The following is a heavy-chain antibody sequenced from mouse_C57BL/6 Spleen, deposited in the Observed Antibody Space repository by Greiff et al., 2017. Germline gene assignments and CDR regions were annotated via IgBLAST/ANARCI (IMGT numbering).Heavy chain of an antibody. J-gene: IGHJ2*01. CDR1: GYTFTDYE. Sequence: VQLQQSGAELVRPGASVTLSCKASGYTFTDYEMHWVKQTPVHGLEWIGAIDPETGGTAYNQTFKGQSILTADNSSSTAYLELRSLTSEESSVYCCLGSSLDDWGQGTTLTVS. V-gene: IGHV1-15*01. D-gene: IGHD1-1*01. CDR2: IDPETGGT. CDR3: LGSSLDD.